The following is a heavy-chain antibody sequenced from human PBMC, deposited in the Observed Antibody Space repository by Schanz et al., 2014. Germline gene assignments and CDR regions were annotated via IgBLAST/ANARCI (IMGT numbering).Heavy chain of an antibody. D-gene: IGHD1-26*01. Sequence: EVQLEESGGGLVQPGGSLRVSCAATGFTFSDYAMSWVRQAPGEGLVWVANIKLDGSEKYYVDSVKGRFTISRDNAKNSLYLQMNSLTAEDTAVYYCAKYGTGKGVSFEYWGQGTLVTVSS. CDR3: AKYGTGKGVSFEY. CDR1: GFTFSDYA. V-gene: IGHV3-7*01. J-gene: IGHJ4*02. CDR2: IKLDGSEK.